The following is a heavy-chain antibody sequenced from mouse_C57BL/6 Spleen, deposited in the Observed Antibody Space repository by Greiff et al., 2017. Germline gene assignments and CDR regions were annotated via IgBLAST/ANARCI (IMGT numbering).Heavy chain of an antibody. V-gene: IGHV1-42*01. J-gene: IGHJ3*01. CDR2: INPSTGGT. Sequence: VHVKQSGPELVKPGASVKISCKASGYSFTGYYMNWVKQSPEKSLEWIGEINPSTGGTTYNQKFKAKATLTVDKSSSTAYMQLKSLTSEDSAVYYCARSVTGFAYWGQGTLVTVSA. D-gene: IGHD2-12*01. CDR3: ARSVTGFAY. CDR1: GYSFTGYY.